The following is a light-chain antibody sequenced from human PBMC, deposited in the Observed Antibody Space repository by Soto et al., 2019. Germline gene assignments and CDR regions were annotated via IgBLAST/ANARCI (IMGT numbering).Light chain of an antibody. CDR3: QQSFSTPFN. CDR1: QTIRNY. V-gene: IGKV1-39*01. Sequence: DIQMTQSPSTLSASLGDRVTITCRASQTIRNYLNWYQQKPGKAPKLLISAASSLQSGVPSRLSGSGSGTDFTLTISSLQPEDVATYYCQQSFSTPFNFGPGTKVDI. J-gene: IGKJ3*01. CDR2: AAS.